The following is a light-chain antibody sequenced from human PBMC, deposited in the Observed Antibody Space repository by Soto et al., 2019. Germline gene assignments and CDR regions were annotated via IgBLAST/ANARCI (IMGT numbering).Light chain of an antibody. J-gene: IGKJ4*01. Sequence: DIQMTHSPSTLSGSVGDRVTITFRASQSIKNWLAWYQQKPGTAPKFLIYDASTLESGVPSRFSGSGSGTEFTLTISSLQADDFATYFCQQYDDYPLTFGGGTKVDIK. CDR2: DAS. CDR3: QQYDDYPLT. V-gene: IGKV1-5*01. CDR1: QSIKNW.